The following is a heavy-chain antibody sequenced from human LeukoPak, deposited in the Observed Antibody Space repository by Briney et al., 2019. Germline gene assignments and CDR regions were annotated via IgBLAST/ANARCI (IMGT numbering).Heavy chain of an antibody. CDR1: GYSFTSYW. J-gene: IGHJ6*03. D-gene: IGHD3-10*01. CDR2: IYPGDSDT. Sequence: GESLKISCKGSGYSFTSYWIGWVRQMPGKGLEWMGIIYPGDSDTRYSPSFQGQVTISADKSISTAYLQWSSLKASDTAMYYCARCGSGSCYYYYYMDVWGKGTTVTISS. V-gene: IGHV5-51*01. CDR3: ARCGSGSCYYYYYMDV.